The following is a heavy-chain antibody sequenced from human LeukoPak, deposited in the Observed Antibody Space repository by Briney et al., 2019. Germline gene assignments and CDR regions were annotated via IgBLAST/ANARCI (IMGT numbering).Heavy chain of an antibody. CDR2: IYYSGST. CDR3: ARGRRDYGGHSAWFDP. J-gene: IGHJ5*02. D-gene: IGHD4-23*01. CDR1: GGSINNYY. V-gene: IGHV4-59*12. Sequence: PSETLSLTCTVSGGSINNYYWNWIRQPPGEGLEWIANIYYSGSTNYNPSLKSRVTISVDTSNNQFSLKLSSVTAAYTAVYYCARGRRDYGGHSAWFDPWGQGTLVTVSS.